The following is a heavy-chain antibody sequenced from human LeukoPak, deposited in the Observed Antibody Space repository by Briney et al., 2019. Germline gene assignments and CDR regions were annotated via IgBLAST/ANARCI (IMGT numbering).Heavy chain of an antibody. Sequence: GGSLRLSCAASGFTFSSYAMSWVRQAPGKGLEWVSAISDSDGNTYYADSVKGRFTISRDNSKNTLYLQMNSLRAEDTAVYYCAREGVAGTSYRRFDYWGQGTLVTVSS. CDR3: AREGVAGTSYRRFDY. D-gene: IGHD6-19*01. J-gene: IGHJ4*02. V-gene: IGHV3-23*01. CDR2: ISDSDGNT. CDR1: GFTFSSYA.